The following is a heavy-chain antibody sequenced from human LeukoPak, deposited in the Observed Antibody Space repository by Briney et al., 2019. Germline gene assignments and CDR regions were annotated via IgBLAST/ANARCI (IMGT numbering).Heavy chain of an antibody. J-gene: IGHJ3*02. D-gene: IGHD3-10*01. Sequence: ASVKVSCKASGYTFTSYDINWVRQATGQGLEWMGWMNPNSGNTGYAQKFQGRVTMTRNTSISTAYMELSSLRSVDTAVYYCAIFSLWFGESRYDAFDIWGQGTMVTVSS. CDR3: AIFSLWFGESRYDAFDI. CDR1: GYTFTSYD. CDR2: MNPNSGNT. V-gene: IGHV1-8*01.